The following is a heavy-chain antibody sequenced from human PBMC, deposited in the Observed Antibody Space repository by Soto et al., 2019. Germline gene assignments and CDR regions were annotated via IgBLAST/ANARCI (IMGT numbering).Heavy chain of an antibody. D-gene: IGHD3-3*01. V-gene: IGHV3-21*01. Sequence: GGSLRLSCAASGFTFSSYSMNWVRQAPGKGLEWVSSISSSSSYIYYADSVKGRFTISRDNAKNSLYLQMNSLRAEDTAVYYCSYSDFGSGPDVFDIWGQGTMVTGSS. CDR3: SYSDFGSGPDVFDI. CDR2: ISSSSSYI. J-gene: IGHJ3*02. CDR1: GFTFSSYS.